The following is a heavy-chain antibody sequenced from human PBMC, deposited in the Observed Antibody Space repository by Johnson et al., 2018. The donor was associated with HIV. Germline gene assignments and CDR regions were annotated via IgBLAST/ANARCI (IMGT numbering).Heavy chain of an antibody. V-gene: IGHV3-23*04. CDR1: GLTLRNCS. CDR2: ISGSGGST. Sequence: VQLVESGGGLVQPGGSLRLSCAASGLTLRNCSINWGRRAPGKGLEWVSAISGSGGSTYYADSVKGRFTISRDNSKNTLYLQMNSLRAEDTAVYYCARRGNYLADAFDIWGQGTMVTVSS. J-gene: IGHJ3*02. D-gene: IGHD1-7*01. CDR3: ARRGNYLADAFDI.